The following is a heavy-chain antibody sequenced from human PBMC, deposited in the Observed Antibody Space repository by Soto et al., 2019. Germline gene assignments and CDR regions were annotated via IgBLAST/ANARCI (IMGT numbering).Heavy chain of an antibody. Sequence: GGSLRLSCAASGFTFSSYVMHWVRQAPGKGLEWVAVISYDGSNKYYADSVKGRFTISRDNSKNTLYLQMNSLRAEDTAVYYCATGPTPIAAAGIWGQGTLVTVSS. D-gene: IGHD6-13*01. V-gene: IGHV3-30*03. CDR2: ISYDGSNK. J-gene: IGHJ4*02. CDR3: ATGPTPIAAAGI. CDR1: GFTFSSYV.